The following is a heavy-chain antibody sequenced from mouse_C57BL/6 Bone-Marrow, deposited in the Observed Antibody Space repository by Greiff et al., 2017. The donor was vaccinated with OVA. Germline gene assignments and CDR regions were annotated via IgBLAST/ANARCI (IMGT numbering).Heavy chain of an antibody. Sequence: DVQLQESGPGLVKPSQSLSLTCSVTGYSITSGYYWNWIRQFPGNKLEWMGYISYDGSNNYNPSLKNRISITRDTSKNQFFLKLNSVTTEDTATYYCARLGGYDPYYAMDYWGQGTSVTVSS. CDR3: ARLGGYDPYYAMDY. D-gene: IGHD2-2*01. CDR2: ISYDGSN. J-gene: IGHJ4*01. CDR1: GYSITSGYY. V-gene: IGHV3-6*01.